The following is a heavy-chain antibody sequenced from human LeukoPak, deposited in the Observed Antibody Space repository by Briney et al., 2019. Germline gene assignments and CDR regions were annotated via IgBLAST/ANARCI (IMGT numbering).Heavy chain of an antibody. CDR3: AKGTKADV. Sequence: GGSLRLSCVASGFPFSDYYMTWVRQAPGKGLEWVSSITGSSTSTYYADSVRGRFTISRDDSRNTLYVQMNSLRAEDTAVYYCAKGTKADVWGQGTTVTVSS. J-gene: IGHJ6*02. CDR1: GFPFSDYY. V-gene: IGHV3-23*01. CDR2: ITGSSTST.